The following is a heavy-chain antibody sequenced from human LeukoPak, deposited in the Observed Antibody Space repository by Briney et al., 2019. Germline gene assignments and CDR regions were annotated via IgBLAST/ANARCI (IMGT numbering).Heavy chain of an antibody. CDR3: ARDRMVRGVPLDY. V-gene: IGHV3-21*01. J-gene: IGHJ4*02. Sequence: GGSLRLSCAASGFTFSSYSMNWVRQAPGKGLEWDSSISSSSSYIYYADSVKGRFTISRDNAKNSLYLQMNSLRAEDTAVYYCARDRMVRGVPLDYWGQGTLVTVSS. CDR2: ISSSSSYI. CDR1: GFTFSSYS. D-gene: IGHD3-10*01.